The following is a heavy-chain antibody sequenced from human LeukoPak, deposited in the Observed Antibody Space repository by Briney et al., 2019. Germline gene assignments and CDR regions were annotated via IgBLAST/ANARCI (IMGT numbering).Heavy chain of an antibody. D-gene: IGHD3-10*01. V-gene: IGHV3-33*01. CDR3: ARDVCNFGSGSSYFDS. Sequence: GGSLRLSCTPSGFTFSSYGFHWVRQAPGKGLESVAVIWYDGSQKYYADSVKGRFTISRDNSKNTLSLQMNSLRAEDTAVYYCARDVCNFGSGSSYFDSWGQGTLVTVSS. CDR1: GFTFSSYG. J-gene: IGHJ4*02. CDR2: IWYDGSQK.